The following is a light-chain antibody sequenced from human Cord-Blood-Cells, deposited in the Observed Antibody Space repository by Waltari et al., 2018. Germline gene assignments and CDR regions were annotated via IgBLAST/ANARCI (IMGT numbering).Light chain of an antibody. CDR1: SSDVGSYNL. J-gene: IGLJ3*02. CDR2: EGS. V-gene: IGLV2-23*01. Sequence: QSALTQPASVSGSPGQSITISCTGTSSDVGSYNLVPWYQQHPGKAPKLMIYEGSKRPSGVSNLFSGSKSGNTASRTIPGLQAEDEADYSCCSYAGSSTWVFGGGTKLTVL. CDR3: CSYAGSSTWV.